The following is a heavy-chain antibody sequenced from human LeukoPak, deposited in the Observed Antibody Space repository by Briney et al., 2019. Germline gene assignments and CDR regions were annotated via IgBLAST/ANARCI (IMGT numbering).Heavy chain of an antibody. CDR2: ISSSSSYI. CDR3: ARVSGSYSYNPDPELDY. Sequence: GGSLRLSCAASGFTFSNYGMHWVRQAPGKGLEWVSSISSSSSYIYYADSVKGRFTISRDNAKNSLYLQMNSLRAEDTAVYYCARVSGSYSYNPDPELDYWGQGTLVTVSS. V-gene: IGHV3-21*01. CDR1: GFTFSNYG. D-gene: IGHD1-26*01. J-gene: IGHJ4*02.